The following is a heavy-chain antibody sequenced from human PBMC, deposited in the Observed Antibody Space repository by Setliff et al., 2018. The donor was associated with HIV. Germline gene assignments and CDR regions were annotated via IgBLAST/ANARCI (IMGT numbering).Heavy chain of an antibody. CDR3: ARQRSGYNYPYYYPYYMDV. Sequence: TSETLSLTCTVSGGSISSSSYFWGWIRQPPGKGLEWIGSVYYSGNTYYNPSLKSRVTISVDTSKNQFSLKLSSVTAADTAVFYCARQRSGYNYPYYYPYYMDVWGKGTTVTSP. CDR2: VYYSGNT. D-gene: IGHD5-12*01. J-gene: IGHJ6*03. V-gene: IGHV4-39*01. CDR1: GGSISSSSYF.